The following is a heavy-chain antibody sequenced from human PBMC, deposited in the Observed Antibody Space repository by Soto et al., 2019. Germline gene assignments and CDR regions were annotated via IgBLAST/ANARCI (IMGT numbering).Heavy chain of an antibody. J-gene: IGHJ6*03. V-gene: IGHV6-1*01. CDR2: TYYRSRWYN. CDR1: GASVSSNCAA. D-gene: IGHD1-7*01. Sequence: QVQLQQSGPGLVRPSQTLSLTCAISGASVSSNCAAWNWIRQSPSRGLEWLGRTYYRSRWYNDYAVSVKSRITVNPDTSKNQFSLHLNSVTPDDTAVYYCAGTTSLQWYYMDVWDKGTTVTVSS. CDR3: AGTTSLQWYYMDV.